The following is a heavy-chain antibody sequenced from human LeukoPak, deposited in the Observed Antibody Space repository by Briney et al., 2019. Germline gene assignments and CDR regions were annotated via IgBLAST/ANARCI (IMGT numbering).Heavy chain of an antibody. D-gene: IGHD6-19*01. CDR1: GGSISSSSYY. J-gene: IGHJ6*03. Sequence: SETLSLTCTVSGGSISSSSYYWGWIRQPPGKGLEWFGSIYYSGSTYYNPSLKSRVTISVDTSKNQFSLKLSSVTAADTAVYYCARKLLEEQWLAFYYYMDVWGKGTTVPVSS. CDR3: ARKLLEEQWLAFYYYMDV. CDR2: IYYSGST. V-gene: IGHV4-39*01.